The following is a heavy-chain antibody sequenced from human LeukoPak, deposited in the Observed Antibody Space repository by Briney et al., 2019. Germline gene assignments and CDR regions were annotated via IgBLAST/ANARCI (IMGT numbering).Heavy chain of an antibody. CDR2: IKQDGSEK. CDR1: GLTFSNYG. CDR3: ARDKGEWGYTYGRRGGYYYYYYMDV. Sequence: GGSLRLSCAASGLTFSNYGMSWVRQAPGKGLEWVANIKQDGSEKYYVGSVKGRFTISRDNAKNSLYLQMNSLRAEDTAVYYCARDKGEWGYTYGRRGGYYYYYYMDVWGKGTTVTISS. D-gene: IGHD5-18*01. V-gene: IGHV3-7*01. J-gene: IGHJ6*03.